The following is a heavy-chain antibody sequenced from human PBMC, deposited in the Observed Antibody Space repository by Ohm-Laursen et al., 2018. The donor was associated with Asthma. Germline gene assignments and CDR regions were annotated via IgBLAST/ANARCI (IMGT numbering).Heavy chain of an antibody. CDR2: IWYDGSNK. CDR1: GFTFSSYG. V-gene: IGHV3-33*01. J-gene: IGHJ6*02. D-gene: IGHD3-3*01. Sequence: SLRLSCSASGFTFSSYGMHWVRQAPGKGLEWVAVIWYDGSNKYYADPVKGRFTISRDNSKNTLYLQMNSLRAEDTAVYYCARDRDDFWSGYYLPNYYYGMDVWGQGTTVTVSS. CDR3: ARDRDDFWSGYYLPNYYYGMDV.